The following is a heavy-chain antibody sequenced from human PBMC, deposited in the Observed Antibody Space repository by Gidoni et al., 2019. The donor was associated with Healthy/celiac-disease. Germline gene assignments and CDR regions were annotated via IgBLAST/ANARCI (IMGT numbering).Heavy chain of an antibody. J-gene: IGHJ4*02. CDR3: ARVGSSGYYSIYLDY. CDR1: GFPFSDSY. D-gene: IGHD3-22*01. CDR2: ISSSGSTI. V-gene: IGHV3-11*01. Sequence: QVQLVESGGGLVKPGGSLSLPCAASGFPFSDSYMSWIRQAPGTGRDWVSYISSSGSTIYYADSVKGRFTISRDNAKNSLYLQMNSLRAEDTAVYYCARVGSSGYYSIYLDYWGQGTLVTVSS.